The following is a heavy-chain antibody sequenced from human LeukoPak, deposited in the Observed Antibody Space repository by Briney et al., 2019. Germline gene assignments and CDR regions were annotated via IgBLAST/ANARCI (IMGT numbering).Heavy chain of an antibody. J-gene: IGHJ4*02. Sequence: GASVKVSCKASGYTFTSYAMHWVRQAPGQRLEWMGWINAGNGNTKYSQKFQGRVTITRDTSASTAYMELSSLRSEDTAVYYCAMEWELLGSLDYWGQGTLVTVSS. D-gene: IGHD1-26*01. CDR1: GYTFTSYA. V-gene: IGHV1-3*01. CDR3: AMEWELLGSLDY. CDR2: INAGNGNT.